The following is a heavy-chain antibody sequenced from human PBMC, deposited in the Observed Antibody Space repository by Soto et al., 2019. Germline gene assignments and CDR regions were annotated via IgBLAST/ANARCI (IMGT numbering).Heavy chain of an antibody. CDR3: ARQIYDSGSGPNFQYYFDS. J-gene: IGHJ4*02. CDR2: IDPSDSQT. Sequence: PGESLKISCKGSGYSFAGYWSTWVRQMPGKGLEWMGRIDPSDSQTYYSPSFRGHVTISAAKSITTVFLQWSSLRASDTAMYYCARQIYDSGSGPNFQYYFDSWGQGTLVTVSS. V-gene: IGHV5-10-1*01. CDR1: GYSFAGYW. D-gene: IGHD2-15*01.